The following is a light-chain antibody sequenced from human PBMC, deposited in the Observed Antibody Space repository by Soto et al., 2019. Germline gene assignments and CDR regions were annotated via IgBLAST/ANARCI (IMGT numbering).Light chain of an antibody. CDR3: QQYNYYRWT. Sequence: DIQMTQSPSSLSASVGDRVTITCRASQSIRRFLAWYQQKPGKAPKLLIYQASNLESGVPSRFSGSGSGTEFTLTISSLQPDDLAVYYCQQYNYYRWTFGQRPTVDLK. CDR1: QSIRRF. CDR2: QAS. J-gene: IGKJ1*01. V-gene: IGKV1-5*03.